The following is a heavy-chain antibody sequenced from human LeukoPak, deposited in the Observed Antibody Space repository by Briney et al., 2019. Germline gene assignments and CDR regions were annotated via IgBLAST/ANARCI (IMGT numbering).Heavy chain of an antibody. J-gene: IGHJ4*02. V-gene: IGHV1-18*01. CDR1: GHTFTSYG. CDR3: ARGYRSGCYLDY. CDR2: ISAYNGNT. Sequence: GASVKVSCKASGHTFTSYGTSGVPRAPGQGLEWMGWISAYNGNTNYAQKLQGRVTMTTDTSTSTAYMELRSLRSDDTAVYYCARGYRSGCYLDYWGQGTLVTVSS. D-gene: IGHD6-19*01.